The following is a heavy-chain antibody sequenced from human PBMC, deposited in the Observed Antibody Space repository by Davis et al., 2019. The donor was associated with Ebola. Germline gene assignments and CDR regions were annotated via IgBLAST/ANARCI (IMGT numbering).Heavy chain of an antibody. D-gene: IGHD6-19*01. J-gene: IGHJ3*02. Sequence: GESLKISCAASGFTFSSYAMSWVRQAPGKGLEWVSAISGSGGSTYHADSVKGRFTISRDNSKNTLYLQMNSLRAEDTAVYYCAKDWSSGWPNDAFDIWGQGTMVTVSS. CDR2: ISGSGGST. CDR3: AKDWSSGWPNDAFDI. CDR1: GFTFSSYA. V-gene: IGHV3-23*01.